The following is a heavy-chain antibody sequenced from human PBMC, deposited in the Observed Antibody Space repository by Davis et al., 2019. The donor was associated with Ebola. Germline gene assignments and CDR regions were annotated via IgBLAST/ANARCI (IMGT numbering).Heavy chain of an antibody. Sequence: PGGSLRLSCAASGFTFSSYWMSWVRQAPGKGLEWVGRVSNKANSYTTEYAASVKGRFTISRDDSKNSVHLLMNSLKTEDTAVYHCARGYSGTYIYAFDIWGQGTMVTVSS. J-gene: IGHJ3*02. CDR2: VSNKANSYTT. CDR1: GFTFSSYW. V-gene: IGHV3-72*01. CDR3: ARGYSGTYIYAFDI. D-gene: IGHD5-12*01.